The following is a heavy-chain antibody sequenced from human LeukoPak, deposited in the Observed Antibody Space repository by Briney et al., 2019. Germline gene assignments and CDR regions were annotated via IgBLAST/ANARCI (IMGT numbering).Heavy chain of an antibody. CDR2: ISWDGGST. V-gene: IGHV3-43D*03. D-gene: IGHD3-22*01. Sequence: GGSLRLSCAASGFTFDDYAMHWVRQAPGKGLEWVSLISWDGGSTYYADSVKGRFTISRDNSKNSLYLQMNSLRAEDTAVYYCARDIVGAFDIWGQGTMVTVSS. CDR3: ARDIVGAFDI. J-gene: IGHJ3*02. CDR1: GFTFDDYA.